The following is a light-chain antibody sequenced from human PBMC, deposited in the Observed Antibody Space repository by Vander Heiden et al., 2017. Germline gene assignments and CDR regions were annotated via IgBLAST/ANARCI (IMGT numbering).Light chain of an antibody. CDR1: KLGDKY. CDR3: QAWDSRTGGL. CDR2: QDS. J-gene: IGLJ7*01. Sequence: SYELTQPPSVSVSPGQTASITCSGDKLGDKYACWYQQKPGQSPGRVIYQDSKRPSGIPERFSASNSGKKATLTISGTQAMNEADDYCQAWDSRTGGLVGG. V-gene: IGLV3-1*01.